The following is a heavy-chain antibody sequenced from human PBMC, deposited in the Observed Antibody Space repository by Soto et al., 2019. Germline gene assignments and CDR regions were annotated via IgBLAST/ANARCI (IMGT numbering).Heavy chain of an antibody. D-gene: IGHD3-22*01. CDR2: ISYDGGSK. Sequence: QVQLVESGGGVVQPGKSLRLSCAASGFTFSTYGIHWVRQAPGKGLEWVALISYDGGSKYYGDSVKGRFIISRDNSHNTLSLPRNSLRADDTAVYCAKEHLAMTVVVADYFDSWGQGTLVTVSS. V-gene: IGHV3-30*18. J-gene: IGHJ4*02. CDR1: GFTFSTYG. CDR3: KEHLAMTVVVADYFDS.